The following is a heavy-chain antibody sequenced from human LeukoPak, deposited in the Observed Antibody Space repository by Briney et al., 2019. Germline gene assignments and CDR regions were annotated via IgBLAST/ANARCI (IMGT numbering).Heavy chain of an antibody. CDR2: INHSGST. J-gene: IGHJ6*02. CDR3: ARGTRLVSRYCSGGSCYPYGMDV. Sequence: ASETLSLTCTVSGGSIRGYYCNWLRQPPGKGLEWIGEINHSGSTNYNPSLKSRVTISVDTSKNQFSLKLSSVTAADTAVYYCARGTRLVSRYCSGGSCYPYGMDVWGQGTTVTVSS. D-gene: IGHD2-15*01. V-gene: IGHV4-34*01. CDR1: GGSIRGYY.